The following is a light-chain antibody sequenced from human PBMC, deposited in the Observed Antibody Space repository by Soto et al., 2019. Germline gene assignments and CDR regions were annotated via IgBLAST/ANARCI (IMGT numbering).Light chain of an antibody. CDR3: QQYNNSPRT. CDR1: QSISSY. CDR2: GAS. V-gene: IGKV1-39*01. J-gene: IGKJ1*01. Sequence: DIQMTQSPSSLSASVGDRFTITCRASQSISSYLNWYQQRPGKAPKFLXYGASTLQSGVPSRFSGSGSGTEFTLTISSLQSEDFEIYYCQQYNNSPRTFGQGTKVDIK.